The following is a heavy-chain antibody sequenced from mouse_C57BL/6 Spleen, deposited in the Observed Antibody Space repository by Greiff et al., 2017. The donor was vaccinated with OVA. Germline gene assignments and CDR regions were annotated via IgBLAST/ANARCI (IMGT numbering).Heavy chain of an antibody. CDR2: IYPGDGDT. CDR3: ARERDYAMDY. CDR1: GYAFSSSW. V-gene: IGHV1-82*01. J-gene: IGHJ4*01. Sequence: VQLKQSGPELVKPGASVKISCKASGYAFSSSWMNWVKQRPGKGLEWIGRIYPGDGDTNYNGKFKGKATLTADKSSSTAYMQLSSLTSEDSAVYFCARERDYAMDYWGQGTSVTVSS.